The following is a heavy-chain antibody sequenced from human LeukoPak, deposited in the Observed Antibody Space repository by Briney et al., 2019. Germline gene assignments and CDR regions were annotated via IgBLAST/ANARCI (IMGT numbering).Heavy chain of an antibody. CDR1: GFTFSSYG. D-gene: IGHD2-15*01. CDR3: AKKRSSGGATQFDY. Sequence: PGGSLRLSCVASGFTFSSYGMSWVRQAPGKGLEWVSSTSGRGDDTYYADSVKGRFTLSRDNSKNTLYLQMNSLRADDTAVYYCAKKRSSGGATQFDYWGQGTLVTVSS. J-gene: IGHJ4*02. CDR2: TSGRGDDT. V-gene: IGHV3-23*01.